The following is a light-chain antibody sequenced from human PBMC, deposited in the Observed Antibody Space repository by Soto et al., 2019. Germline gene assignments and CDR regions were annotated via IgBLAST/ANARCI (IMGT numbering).Light chain of an antibody. V-gene: IGKV1-39*01. CDR3: QQSYSTPLT. Sequence: DIQMTQSPSSLSASVGDRVTITCRASQSITTFLDWYQQRPGKAPQLLIYAASSLQSGVPSRFSGSGSGTDVTLTISSLQPEDFATYYCQQSYSTPLTFGPGTKWISN. CDR1: QSITTF. CDR2: AAS. J-gene: IGKJ3*01.